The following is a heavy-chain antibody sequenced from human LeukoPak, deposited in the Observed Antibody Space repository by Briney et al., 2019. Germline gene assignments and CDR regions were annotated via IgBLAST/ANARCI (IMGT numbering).Heavy chain of an antibody. CDR2: ITSSSSGV. J-gene: IGHJ4*02. CDR3: ARADGDY. CDR1: GFTFSSYW. Sequence: GGSLRLSCAASGFTFSSYWMSWVRQAPGKGLEWVSYITSSSSGVYYADSVKGRFTISRDNAKNSLFLQMNSLRAEDTAVYYCARADGDYWGQGTLVTVSS. D-gene: IGHD6-6*01. V-gene: IGHV3-48*04.